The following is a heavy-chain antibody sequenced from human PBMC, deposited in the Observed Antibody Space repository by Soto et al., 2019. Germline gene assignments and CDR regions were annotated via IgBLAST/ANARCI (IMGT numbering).Heavy chain of an antibody. Sequence: PGGSLRLSCAASGFTFSSYDMHWVRQATGKGLEWVSAIGTAGDTYYPGSVKGRFTISRENAKNSLYLQMNSLRAGDTAVYYCARGVALITMIVRYDYWGQGTLVIVSS. CDR3: ARGVALITMIVRYDY. J-gene: IGHJ4*02. D-gene: IGHD3-22*01. V-gene: IGHV3-13*01. CDR2: IGTAGDT. CDR1: GFTFSSYD.